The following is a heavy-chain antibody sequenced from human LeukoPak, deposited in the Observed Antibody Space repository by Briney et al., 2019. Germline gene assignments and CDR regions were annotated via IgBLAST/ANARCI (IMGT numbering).Heavy chain of an antibody. D-gene: IGHD3-3*01. J-gene: IGHJ6*02. CDR2: ISSSSSYI. CDR3: ARYYDFWSGCYRSLYYYYGMDV. Sequence: GGSLRLSCAASGFTFSSYSMNWVRQAPGKGLEWVSSISSSSSYIYYADSVKGRFTISRDNAKNSLYLQMNSLRAEDTAVYYCARYYDFWSGCYRSLYYYYGMDVWGQGTTVTVSS. CDR1: GFTFSSYS. V-gene: IGHV3-21*01.